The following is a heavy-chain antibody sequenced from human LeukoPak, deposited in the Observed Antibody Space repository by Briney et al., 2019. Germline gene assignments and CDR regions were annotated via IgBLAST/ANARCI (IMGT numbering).Heavy chain of an antibody. CDR2: IHYRGTT. CDR1: GGSISSYY. J-gene: IGHJ4*02. D-gene: IGHD6-19*01. CDR3: AREGGIAVAGLFDY. Sequence: SETLSLTCTVSGGSISSYYWSWIRQPPGKGLEWIGYIHYRGTTNYSPSLKGRITMSVDTSKNQFPLKLSSVTAADTAVYYCAREGGIAVAGLFDYWGQGTLVTVSS. V-gene: IGHV4-59*01.